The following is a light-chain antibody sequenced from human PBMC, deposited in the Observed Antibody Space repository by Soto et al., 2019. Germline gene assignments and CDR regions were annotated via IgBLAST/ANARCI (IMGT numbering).Light chain of an antibody. V-gene: IGKV3-11*01. CDR2: DAS. Sequence: EIVMAQSPATLSVSPGERATLSCRASQSVSIKLAWYQQRPGQAPRLLIYDASNRATGIPARFSGSGSGTDFTLTISSLEPEDFAVYYCQQRSNWPTFGQGTKVDIK. CDR3: QQRSNWPT. J-gene: IGKJ1*01. CDR1: QSVSIK.